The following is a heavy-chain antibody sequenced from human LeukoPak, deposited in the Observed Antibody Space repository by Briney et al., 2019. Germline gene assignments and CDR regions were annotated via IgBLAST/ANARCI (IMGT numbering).Heavy chain of an antibody. V-gene: IGHV3-53*01. CDR2: IYSGGST. Sequence: GGSLRLSCAASGFTVSSNYMSWVRQAPGKGLEWVSAIYSGGSTYYADSVKGRFTISRDNSKNTLYLQMNSLRAEDTAVYYCARRGFIDYYGMDVWGQGTTVTVSS. D-gene: IGHD3-16*02. CDR3: ARRGFIDYYGMDV. CDR1: GFTVSSNY. J-gene: IGHJ6*02.